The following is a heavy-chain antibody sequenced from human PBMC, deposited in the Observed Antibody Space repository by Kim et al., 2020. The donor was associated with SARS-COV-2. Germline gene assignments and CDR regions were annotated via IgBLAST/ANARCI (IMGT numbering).Heavy chain of an antibody. CDR3: ARGGADIVVVVAANTYYYGMDV. CDR1: GGTFSSYA. CDR2: IIPIFGTA. D-gene: IGHD2-15*01. V-gene: IGHV1-69*13. J-gene: IGHJ6*02. Sequence: SVKVSCKASGGTFSSYAISWVRQAPGQGLEWMGGIIPIFGTANYAQKFQGRVTITADESTSTAYMELSSLRSEDTAVYYCARGGADIVVVVAANTYYYGMDVWGQGTTVTVSS.